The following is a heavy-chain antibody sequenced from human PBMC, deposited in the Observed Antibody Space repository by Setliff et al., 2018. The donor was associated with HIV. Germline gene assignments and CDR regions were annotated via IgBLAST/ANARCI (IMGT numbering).Heavy chain of an antibody. CDR2: LNPRSGGS. CDR3: ARRVSYASSGYPLGY. D-gene: IGHD3-22*01. V-gene: IGHV1-2*02. Sequence: ASVKVSCKASGYTFSGYYIHWVRQAPGQGLEWMGWLNPRSGGSDYAQRFQGRVTMTRDTSISTAYMELSRLRSDDTALYFCARRVSYASSGYPLGYWGQGTQVTVSS. J-gene: IGHJ4*02. CDR1: GYTFSGYY.